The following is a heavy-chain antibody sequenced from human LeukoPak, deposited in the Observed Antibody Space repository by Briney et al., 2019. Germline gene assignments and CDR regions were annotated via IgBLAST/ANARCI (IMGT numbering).Heavy chain of an antibody. Sequence: GSLRLSCAASGFTFITYAMSWVRQAPGKGLEWVSAISGGGGKTYYTDSVKGRFTISRDNSKNMLYLQMNSLRAEDTAVYYCAKETDRPAGVFENWGQGTRVTVSS. CDR3: AKETDRPAGVFEN. CDR2: ISGGGGKT. CDR1: GFTFITYA. J-gene: IGHJ4*02. D-gene: IGHD1-1*01. V-gene: IGHV3-23*01.